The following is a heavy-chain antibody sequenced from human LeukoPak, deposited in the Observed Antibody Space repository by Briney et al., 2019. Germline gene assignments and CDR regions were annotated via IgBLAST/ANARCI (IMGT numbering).Heavy chain of an antibody. CDR1: GGSISSYY. Sequence: SETLSLTCTVSGGSISSYYWSWIRQPPGKGLGWIGYIYYSGSTNYNPSLKSRVTISVDTSKNQFSLKLSSVTAADTAVYYCARGRVGATPFDYWGQGTLVTVSS. V-gene: IGHV4-59*01. D-gene: IGHD1-26*01. J-gene: IGHJ4*02. CDR2: IYYSGST. CDR3: ARGRVGATPFDY.